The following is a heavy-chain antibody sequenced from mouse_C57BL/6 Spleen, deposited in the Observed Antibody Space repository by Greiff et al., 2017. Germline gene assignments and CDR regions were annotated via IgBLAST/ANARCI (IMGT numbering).Heavy chain of an antibody. J-gene: IGHJ4*01. CDR1: GFSLTSYA. CDR2: IWTGGGT. Sequence: VQRVESGPGLVAPSQSLSITCTVSGFSLTSYAISWVRQTPGKGLEWLGVIWTGGGTNYNSDLKSRLSISKDNSKSQVFLKMNSLQTDDTARYYCARNWIYYGNSHAMDYWGQGTSVTVSS. V-gene: IGHV2-9-1*01. CDR3: ARNWIYYGNSHAMDY. D-gene: IGHD2-1*01.